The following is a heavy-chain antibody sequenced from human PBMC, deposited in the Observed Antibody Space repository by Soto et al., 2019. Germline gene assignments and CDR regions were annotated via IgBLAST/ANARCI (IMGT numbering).Heavy chain of an antibody. J-gene: IGHJ4*02. CDR3: ARGQGAAAGHSNFDY. Sequence: SETLSLTCTVSGGSIYNHSWSWIRQPPGKGLEWIGYIYDSGNTYYNPSLKSQFSISVDRSKNQFSLKLSSVTAADTAVYYCARGQGAAAGHSNFDYWGQGALVTVSS. CDR2: IYDSGNT. CDR1: GGSIYNHS. D-gene: IGHD6-13*01. V-gene: IGHV4-30-2*01.